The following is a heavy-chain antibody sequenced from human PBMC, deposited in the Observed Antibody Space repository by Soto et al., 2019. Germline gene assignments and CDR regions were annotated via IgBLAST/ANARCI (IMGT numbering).Heavy chain of an antibody. J-gene: IGHJ4*02. CDR1: GGTFSSYA. CDR2: IIPIFGTA. V-gene: IGHV1-69*13. D-gene: IGHD3-10*01. CDR3: ARADYYGSGSYHYFDY. Sequence: SVKVSCKASGGTFSSYAISWVRQAPGQGLEWMGGIIPIFGTANYAQKFQGRVTITADESTSTAYMELSSLRSEDTAVYYCARADYYGSGSYHYFDYWGQGTLVTVSS.